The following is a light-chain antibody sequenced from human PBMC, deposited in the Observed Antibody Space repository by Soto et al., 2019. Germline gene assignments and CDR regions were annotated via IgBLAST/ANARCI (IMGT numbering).Light chain of an antibody. J-gene: IGKJ2*01. V-gene: IGKV3-20*01. CDR3: HQYGSSPGT. CDR1: QSVTSNY. CDR2: GAS. Sequence: EVVLTQSPGTLSLSPGERATLSCRASQSVTSNYLAWYQQKPGQAPRLLIYGASNRATGIPDRFGGSGSGTDFTLTVSRLEPEDFAVYYCHQYGSSPGTFGQGTKLESK.